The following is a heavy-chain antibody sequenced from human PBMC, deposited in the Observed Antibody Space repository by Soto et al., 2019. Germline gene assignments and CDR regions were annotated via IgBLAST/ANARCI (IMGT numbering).Heavy chain of an antibody. CDR1: GGSISNSY. J-gene: IGHJ6*02. CDR3: AGSGYYHNSGMDV. CDR2: IYYSGST. D-gene: IGHD3-22*01. V-gene: IGHV4-59*12. Sequence: SETLSLTCTVSGGSISNSYCSWIRQPPGKGLEWIGSIYYSGSTHYNPSLKSRVTISVDRSKNQFSLKLSSVTAADTAVYYCAGSGYYHNSGMDVWGQGTTVTVSS.